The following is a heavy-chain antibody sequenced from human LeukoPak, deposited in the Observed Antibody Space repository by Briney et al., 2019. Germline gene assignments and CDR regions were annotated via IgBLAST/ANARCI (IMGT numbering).Heavy chain of an antibody. CDR2: IKTDGSNT. V-gene: IGHV3-74*01. CDR3: ARDFLHLGG. J-gene: IGHJ3*01. CDR1: GFTFSSYW. Sequence: GGSLRLSCAASGFTFSSYWMHWVRQAPGKGLVWVSRIKTDGSNTNYADSVRGRFTISRDNAKNTLYLQMSSLRAEDTAVYYCARDFLHLGGWGQGTMVTVSS. D-gene: IGHD3-16*01.